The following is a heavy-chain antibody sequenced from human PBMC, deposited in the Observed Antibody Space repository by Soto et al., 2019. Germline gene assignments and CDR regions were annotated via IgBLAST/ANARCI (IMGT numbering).Heavy chain of an antibody. Sequence: GGSLGLSCAASGFTFSSYVMHWVRQAPGKGLGWVAVIWCDGSNKYYADSVKGRFTISRDNSKNTLYLQMNSLRAEDTAVYYCARAVQYCSSTSCYIPPGYYGMDVWGQGTTVTVSS. CDR1: GFTFSSYV. J-gene: IGHJ6*02. V-gene: IGHV3-33*01. CDR3: ARAVQYCSSTSCYIPPGYYGMDV. D-gene: IGHD2-2*02. CDR2: IWCDGSNK.